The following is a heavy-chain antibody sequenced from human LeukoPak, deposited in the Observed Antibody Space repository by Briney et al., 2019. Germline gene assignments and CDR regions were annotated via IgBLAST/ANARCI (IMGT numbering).Heavy chain of an antibody. CDR1: GLTFSKAW. V-gene: IGHV3-23*01. CDR3: AKEGDVSSGYYFDY. Sequence: GGSLRLSCVVSGLTFSKAWMSWVRQAPGKGLEWVSAISGSGGSTYYADSVKGRFTISRDNSKNTLYLQMNSLRAEDTAVYYCAKEGDVSSGYYFDYWGQGTLVTVSS. CDR2: ISGSGGST. D-gene: IGHD3-22*01. J-gene: IGHJ4*02.